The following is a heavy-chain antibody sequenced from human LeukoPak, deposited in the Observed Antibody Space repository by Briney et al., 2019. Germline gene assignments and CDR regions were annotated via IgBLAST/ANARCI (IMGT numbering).Heavy chain of an antibody. V-gene: IGHV3-21*01. CDR1: GFTFSSYS. D-gene: IGHD3-10*01. CDR3: ARAYYYGSGSPSNEGYYYGMDV. Sequence: GGSLRLSCAASGFTFSSYSMNWVRQAPGKGLEWVSSISSSSSYIYYADSVKGRFTISRDNAMNSLYLQMNSLRAEDTAVYYCARAYYYGSGSPSNEGYYYGMDVWGQGTTVTVSS. J-gene: IGHJ6*02. CDR2: ISSSSSYI.